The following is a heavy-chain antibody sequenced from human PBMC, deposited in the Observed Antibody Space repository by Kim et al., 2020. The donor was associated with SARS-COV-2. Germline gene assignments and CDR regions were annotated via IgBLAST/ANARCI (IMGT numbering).Heavy chain of an antibody. V-gene: IGHV3-48*03. J-gene: IGHJ4*02. CDR2: ISGRGAVT. Sequence: GGSLRLSCVASEFTFSNYEMSWVRQAPGKGLEWVARISGRGAVTDYADSVKGRFTISRDNAKNSLYLQMNSLRAEDTAVYYCARLGLTAAFEYWGRGTPVTVSS. CDR1: EFTFSNYE. CDR3: ARLGLTAAFEY.